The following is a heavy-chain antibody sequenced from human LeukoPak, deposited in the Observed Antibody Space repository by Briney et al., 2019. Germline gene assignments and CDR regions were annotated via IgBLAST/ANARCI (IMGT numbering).Heavy chain of an antibody. V-gene: IGHV4-39*07. Sequence: SETLSLTCTVSGGSISSTSYYWGWIRQPPGKGLEWIGSVYFSGSTYYNPSLKSRVTISLGTSKNQFSLQLHSVTAADTAVYYCARAGGLNYYGGYSEFGYWGQGTLVTVSS. D-gene: IGHD4-23*01. J-gene: IGHJ4*02. CDR2: VYFSGST. CDR3: ARAGGLNYYGGYSEFGY. CDR1: GGSISSTSYY.